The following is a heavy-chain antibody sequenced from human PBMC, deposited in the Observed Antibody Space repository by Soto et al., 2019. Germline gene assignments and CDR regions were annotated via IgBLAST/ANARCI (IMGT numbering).Heavy chain of an antibody. CDR3: AREAGWFGEVSYHYGMDV. D-gene: IGHD3-10*01. CDR1: GYTFISYG. J-gene: IGHJ6*02. CDR2: ISAYNGNT. V-gene: IGHV1-18*01. Sequence: QVQLVQSGAEVKKPGASVKVSCKASGYTFISYGISWVRQAPGQGLEWMGWISAYNGNTNYAQKLQGRATMTTDTSPSTAYMELRSLRSDDTAVYYCAREAGWFGEVSYHYGMDVWGQGTTVTVSS.